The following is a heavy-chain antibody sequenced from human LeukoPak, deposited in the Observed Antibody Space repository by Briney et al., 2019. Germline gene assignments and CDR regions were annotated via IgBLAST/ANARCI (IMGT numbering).Heavy chain of an antibody. CDR1: GFTFSSFW. CDR3: ARGRELLPH. D-gene: IGHD1-26*01. J-gene: IGHJ4*02. CDR2: INQDGSEK. Sequence: PGGSLRLSCAASGFTFSSFWMSWVSQAPGKGLEWVANINQDGSEKHYVDSVKGRLTVSRDNAKNSLFLQMNSLRADDTAVYHCARGRELLPHWGQGTLVTVSS. V-gene: IGHV3-7*04.